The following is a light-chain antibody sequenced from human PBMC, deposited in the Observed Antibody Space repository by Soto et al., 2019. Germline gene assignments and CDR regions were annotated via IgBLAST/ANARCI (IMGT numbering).Light chain of an antibody. J-gene: IGKJ2*01. CDR1: QGISSY. CDR2: AAS. CDR3: QQLNSYPHT. Sequence: IQLTQSPSSLSASVGDRVTITCRASQGISSYLAWYQQKPGKAPKLLIYAASTLQSGVPSRFSGSGSGTDVTLTISSLQPEDFATYYCQQLNSYPHTFGQGTKLEIK. V-gene: IGKV1-9*01.